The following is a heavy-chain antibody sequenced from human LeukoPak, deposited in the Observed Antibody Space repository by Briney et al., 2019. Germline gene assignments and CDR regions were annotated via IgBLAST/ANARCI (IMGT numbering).Heavy chain of an antibody. D-gene: IGHD6-13*01. J-gene: IGHJ3*02. CDR3: ARDYRPYSSSWYDAFDI. CDR1: GFTFSSYA. CDR2: ISYDGSNK. V-gene: IGHV3-30*04. Sequence: PGGSLRLSCAASGFTFSSYAMHWVRQAPGKGLEWVAVISYDGSNKYYADSVKGRFTISRDNSKNTLYLQMNSLRAEDTAMYYCARDYRPYSSSWYDAFDIWGQGTMVTVSS.